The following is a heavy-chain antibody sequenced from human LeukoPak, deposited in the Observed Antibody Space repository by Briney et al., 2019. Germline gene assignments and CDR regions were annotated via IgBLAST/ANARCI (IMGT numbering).Heavy chain of an antibody. Sequence: PGGSLRLSCEASGFTFNTYSMNWVRQAPGKGLEWVSSISSSSIYIYYADSVKGRFTISRDNAKDSLYLQMNSLRAEDTAVYYCARGADNYGYIFDYWGQGTLVTVSS. V-gene: IGHV3-21*01. D-gene: IGHD5-18*01. J-gene: IGHJ4*02. CDR2: ISSSSIYI. CDR3: ARGADNYGYIFDY. CDR1: GFTFNTYS.